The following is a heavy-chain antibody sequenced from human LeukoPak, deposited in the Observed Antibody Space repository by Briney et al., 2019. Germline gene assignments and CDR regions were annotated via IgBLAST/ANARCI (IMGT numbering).Heavy chain of an antibody. J-gene: IGHJ5*02. CDR3: ARDVDCSSTSCYDSWFDP. CDR1: GGSISSYY. CDR2: IYTSGST. Sequence: SETPSLTCTVSGGSISSYYWSWIRQPAGKGLEWIGRIYTSGSTNYNPSLKSRVTMSVDTSKNQFSLKLSSVTAADTAVYYCARDVDCSSTSCYDSWFDPWGQGTLVTVSS. V-gene: IGHV4-4*07. D-gene: IGHD2-2*01.